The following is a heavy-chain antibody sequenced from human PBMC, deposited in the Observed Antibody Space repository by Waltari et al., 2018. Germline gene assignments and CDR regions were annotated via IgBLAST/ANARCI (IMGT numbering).Heavy chain of an antibody. CDR2: INHSGST. J-gene: IGHJ5*02. V-gene: IGHV4-34*01. D-gene: IGHD2-15*01. CDR1: GGSFSGYY. CDR3: ARGFPSVLSGAIWFDP. Sequence: QVQLQQWGAGLLKPSETLSLTCAVYGGSFSGYYWSWIRQPPGKGLEWIGEINHSGSTNYNPSLKSRVTISVDTSKNQFSLKLSSVTAADTAVDYCARGFPSVLSGAIWFDPWGQGTLVTVSS.